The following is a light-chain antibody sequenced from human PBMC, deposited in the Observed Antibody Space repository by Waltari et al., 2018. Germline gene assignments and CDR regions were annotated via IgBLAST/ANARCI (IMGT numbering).Light chain of an antibody. J-gene: IGKJ4*01. CDR1: QRVSSY. CDR2: DAS. CDR3: QQRTNWPLT. V-gene: IGKV3-11*01. Sequence: EIVLTQSPATLSLSPGDRATLSCRARQRVSSYLAWYQQKPGQAPRPLIYDASNRATGTPARFSGSVSGTDVTRTISSLEPEGFGVYYCQQRTNWPLTLGGGTKVEFK.